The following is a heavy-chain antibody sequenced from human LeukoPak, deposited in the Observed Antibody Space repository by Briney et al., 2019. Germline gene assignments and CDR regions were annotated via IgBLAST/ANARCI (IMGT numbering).Heavy chain of an antibody. CDR2: ISSSSSYI. CDR1: GFTFSSYS. CDR3: AKKVPTVSDY. J-gene: IGHJ4*02. V-gene: IGHV3-21*04. D-gene: IGHD4-17*01. Sequence: GGSLRLSCAASGFTFSSYSMNWVRQAPGKGLEWVSSISSSSSYIYYADSVKGRFTISRDNSKNTLYLQMNSLRAEDTAVYYCAKKVPTVSDYWGQGTLVAVSS.